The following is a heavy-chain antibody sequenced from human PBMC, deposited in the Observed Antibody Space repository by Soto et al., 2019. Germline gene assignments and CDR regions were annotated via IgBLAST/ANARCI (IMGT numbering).Heavy chain of an antibody. D-gene: IGHD5-18*01. CDR1: GGTFSTSA. CDR3: ASGIQLWLRRINNGYAG. CDR2: IIPMFGTA. J-gene: IGHJ4*02. Sequence: QVQLVQSGAEVKKPESSVKVSCKAPGGTFSTSAISWVRQAPGQGLEWMGGIIPMFGTANYAQRFQDRVTITADASTNTVYTELSSLRSEDTAVYFCASGIQLWLRRINNGYAGWGQGNLVTVPS. V-gene: IGHV1-69*12.